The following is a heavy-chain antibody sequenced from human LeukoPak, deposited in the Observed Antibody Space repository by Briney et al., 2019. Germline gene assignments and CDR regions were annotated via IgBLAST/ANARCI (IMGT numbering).Heavy chain of an antibody. CDR1: GFTFSSYG. J-gene: IGHJ5*02. Sequence: PGGSLRLSCAASGFTFSSYGMPWVRQAPGKGLEWVAVISYDGSNKYYADSVKGRFTISRDNSKNTLYLQMNSLRAEDTAVYYCAKEDSLPWGQGTLVTVSS. V-gene: IGHV3-30*18. CDR3: AKEDSLP. CDR2: ISYDGSNK. D-gene: IGHD2-21*01.